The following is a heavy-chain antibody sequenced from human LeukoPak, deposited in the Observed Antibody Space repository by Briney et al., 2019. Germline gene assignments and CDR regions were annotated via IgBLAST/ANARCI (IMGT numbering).Heavy chain of an antibody. J-gene: IGHJ3*02. V-gene: IGHV3-66*01. Sequence: GGSLRLSCAASGFIVSSNYMTWVRQAPGKGLEWVSIIYSDGSTYYADSVKGRFTVSRDNSKNTLYLQMNSLRTEDTAVYYCARDLHYAFDIWGQGTMVTASS. CDR1: GFIVSSNY. CDR3: ARDLHYAFDI. D-gene: IGHD3-10*01. CDR2: IYSDGST.